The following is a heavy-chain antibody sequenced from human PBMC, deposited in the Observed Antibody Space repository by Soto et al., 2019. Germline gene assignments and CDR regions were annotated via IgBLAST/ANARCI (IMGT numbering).Heavy chain of an antibody. V-gene: IGHV3-15*01. CDR2: IKSKTDGGTT. J-gene: IGHJ4*02. Sequence: EVQLVESGGGLVKPGGSLRLSCAASGFTFSNAWMSWVRQAPGKGLEWVGRIKSKTDGGTTDYAAPVKGRFTISRDDSKNTLYLQMNSLKTEDTAVYYCTRDLEMGAKIDCRGQGTLVTVSS. D-gene: IGHD1-26*01. CDR3: TRDLEMGAKIDC. CDR1: GFTFSNAW.